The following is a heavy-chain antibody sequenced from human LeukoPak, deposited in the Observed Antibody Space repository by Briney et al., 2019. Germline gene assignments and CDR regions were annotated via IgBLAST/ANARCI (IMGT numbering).Heavy chain of an antibody. CDR2: ISSSSTI. V-gene: IGHV3-48*02. CDR1: GFTFRSYS. CDR3: ARDRLTAHRSYYFDY. J-gene: IGHJ4*02. Sequence: GGSLRLSCAASGFTFRSYSMNWVRQAPGKGLEWVSYISSSSTIYYADSVKGRFTISRDNAKNSLYLQMNSLRDEDTAVYYCARDRLTAHRSYYFDYWGQGTLVTVSS. D-gene: IGHD3-16*02.